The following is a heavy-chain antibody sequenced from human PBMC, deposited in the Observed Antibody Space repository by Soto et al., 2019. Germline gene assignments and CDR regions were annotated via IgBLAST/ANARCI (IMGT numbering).Heavy chain of an antibody. V-gene: IGHV1-69*06. J-gene: IGHJ6*02. CDR3: ARDPHNIAVAGTYYYYYGMDV. D-gene: IGHD6-19*01. Sequence: WASVKVSCKASGGTFSSYAISWVRQAPGQGLEWMGGIIPIFGTANYAQKFQGRVAITADKSTSTAYMELSSLRSEDTAVYYCARDPHNIAVAGTYYYYYGMDVWGQGTTVTVSS. CDR2: IIPIFGTA. CDR1: GGTFSSYA.